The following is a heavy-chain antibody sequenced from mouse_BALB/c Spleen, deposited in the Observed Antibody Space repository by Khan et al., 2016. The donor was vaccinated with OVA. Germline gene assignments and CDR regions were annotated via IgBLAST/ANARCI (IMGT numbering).Heavy chain of an antibody. V-gene: IGHV1S132*01. D-gene: IGHD2-1*01. CDR3: ARGYFGNYEFAY. Sequence: QVQLQQSGAELVKPGASVKLSCKTSGYTFTSYWIQRVKQRPGQGLGWIGQIFPGTGTTYYNENFKGKATLTVDTSSNTAYMQFSSLTSEDSAVYFCARGYFGNYEFAYWGQGTLVTVSP. CDR2: IFPGTGTT. J-gene: IGHJ3*01. CDR1: GYTFTSYW.